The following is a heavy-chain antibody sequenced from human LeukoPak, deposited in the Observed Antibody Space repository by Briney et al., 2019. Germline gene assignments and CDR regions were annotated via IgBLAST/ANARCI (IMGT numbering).Heavy chain of an antibody. CDR3: ARGRGYSYPGDFDY. CDR2: ISHSGST. CDR1: GGSFSGYY. J-gene: IGHJ4*02. D-gene: IGHD5-18*01. V-gene: IGHV4-34*01. Sequence: PSETLSLTCAVYGGSFSGYYWSWIRQPPGKGLEWIGEISHSGSTNYNPSLKSRVTISVDTSKNQFSLKLTSVTAADTAVYYCARGRGYSYPGDFDYWGQGTLVTVSS.